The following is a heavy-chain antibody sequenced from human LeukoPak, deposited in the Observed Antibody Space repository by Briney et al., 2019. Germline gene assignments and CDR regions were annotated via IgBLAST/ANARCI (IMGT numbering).Heavy chain of an antibody. CDR1: GIIFSDAW. CDR3: ANAYGMDV. V-gene: IGHV3-30*18. Sequence: PGGSLRLSCAVSGIIFSDAWMNWVRQAPGKGLEWVAVISYDGSNKYYADSVKGRFTISRDNSKNTLYLQMNSLRAEDTAVYYCANAYGMDVWGQGTTVTVSS. J-gene: IGHJ6*02. CDR2: ISYDGSNK.